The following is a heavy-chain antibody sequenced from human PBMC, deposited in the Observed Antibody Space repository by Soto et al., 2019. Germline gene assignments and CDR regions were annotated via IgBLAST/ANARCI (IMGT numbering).Heavy chain of an antibody. D-gene: IGHD3-10*01. J-gene: IGHJ6*02. Sequence: SETLSLTCAVYGGSFSGYYWSWIRQPPGKGLEWIGEINHNGSTNYNPSLKSRVTISVDTSKNQFSLKLSSVTAADTAVYYCARLVGVKYYYYYYGMDVWGQGTTVTVSS. CDR3: ARLVGVKYYYYYYGMDV. CDR1: GGSFSGYY. V-gene: IGHV4-34*01. CDR2: INHNGST.